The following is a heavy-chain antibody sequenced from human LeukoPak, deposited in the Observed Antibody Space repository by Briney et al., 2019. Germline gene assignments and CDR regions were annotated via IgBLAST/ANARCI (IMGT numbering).Heavy chain of an antibody. CDR1: GYTFTSYA. D-gene: IGHD2-15*01. V-gene: IGHV1-3*01. Sequence: ASVKVSCKASGYTFTSYAMHWVRQAPGQRLEWMGWINAGNGNTKYSQKLQGRVTMTTDTSTSTAYMELRSLRSDDTAVYYCARDLGRRCSGGRCYYHYNYMDVWGKGTTVTISS. J-gene: IGHJ6*03. CDR2: INAGNGNT. CDR3: ARDLGRRCSGGRCYYHYNYMDV.